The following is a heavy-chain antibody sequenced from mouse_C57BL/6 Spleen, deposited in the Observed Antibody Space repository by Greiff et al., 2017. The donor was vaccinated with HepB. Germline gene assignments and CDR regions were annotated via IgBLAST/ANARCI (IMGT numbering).Heavy chain of an antibody. CDR1: GYTFTDYN. Sequence: VQLQQSGPELVKPGASVKIPCKASGYTFTDYNMDWVKQSHGKSLEWIGDINPNNGGTIYNQKFKGKATLTVDKSSSTAYMELRSLTSEDTAVYYCARRTYYSNYDAMDYWGQGTSVTVSS. CDR3: ARRTYYSNYDAMDY. D-gene: IGHD2-5*01. V-gene: IGHV1-18*01. CDR2: INPNNGGT. J-gene: IGHJ4*01.